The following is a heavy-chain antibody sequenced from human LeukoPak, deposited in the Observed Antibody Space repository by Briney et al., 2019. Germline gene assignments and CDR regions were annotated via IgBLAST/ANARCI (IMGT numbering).Heavy chain of an antibody. CDR1: GYTLTQLS. D-gene: IGHD2/OR15-2a*01. J-gene: IGHJ3*02. Sequence: ASVTVSCKVSGYTLTQLSIHWVRQAPGQGLEWMGGFDPEDGETIYAQRFQGRVTMTEDTTADTAFMELSSLGSEDSAVYYCATDTSDNNDGFDIWGQGTMVTVSS. CDR2: FDPEDGET. CDR3: ATDTSDNNDGFDI. V-gene: IGHV1-24*01.